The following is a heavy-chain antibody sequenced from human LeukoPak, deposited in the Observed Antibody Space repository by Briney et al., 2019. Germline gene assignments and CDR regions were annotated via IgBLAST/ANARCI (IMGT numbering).Heavy chain of an antibody. J-gene: IGHJ4*02. D-gene: IGHD5-12*01. Sequence: PGGSLRLSCAASGLTFSSHAMTWVRQAPGKGLEWVSGVTSSGGSTYHAESVKGRFTISRDNSKNTLYLQMNSLRAEDTAVYYCAKDRKGRGYSGYDYFDYWGQGTLVTVSS. V-gene: IGHV3-23*01. CDR2: VTSSGGST. CDR3: AKDRKGRGYSGYDYFDY. CDR1: GLTFSSHA.